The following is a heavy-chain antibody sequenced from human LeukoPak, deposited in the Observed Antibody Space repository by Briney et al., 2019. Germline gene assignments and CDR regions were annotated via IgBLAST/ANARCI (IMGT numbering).Heavy chain of an antibody. CDR1: GGSISSGNYF. V-gene: IGHV4-31*03. J-gene: IGHJ4*02. CDR3: AREGHPTTVTTI. Sequence: PSETLSLTCTVSGGSISSGNYFWNWIRQHPGKGLEWIGCIYYSGSTYYNPSLKSRVTISVDTSKNQFSLKLSSVTAADTAVYYCAREGHPTTVTTIWGQGTLVTVSS. D-gene: IGHD4-11*01. CDR2: IYYSGST.